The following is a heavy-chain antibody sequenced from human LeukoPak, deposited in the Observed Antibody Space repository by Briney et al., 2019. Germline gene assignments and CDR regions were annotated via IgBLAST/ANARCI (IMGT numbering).Heavy chain of an antibody. CDR1: GFMFSAYA. CDR2: ISSSSSNI. CDR3: ARVSVGRYYFDN. J-gene: IGHJ4*02. V-gene: IGHV3-48*04. Sequence: GGSLRLSCAASGFMFSAYAMNWVRQAPGKGLEWISYISSSSSNIYYADSVKGRFTISRDSAKNTLYLQMNSLRAEDTAVYYCARVSVGRYYFDNWGQGTPVTVS. D-gene: IGHD3-3*02.